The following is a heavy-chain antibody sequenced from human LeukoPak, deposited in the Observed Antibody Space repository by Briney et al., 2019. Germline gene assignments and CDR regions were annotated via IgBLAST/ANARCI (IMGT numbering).Heavy chain of an antibody. D-gene: IGHD3-22*01. CDR3: ARDRMMLYYDSSGYYPDSYWCFDL. CDR2: TYYRSKWYN. J-gene: IGHJ2*01. Sequence: SQTLSLTCAISGDSVSSNSAAWNWIRQSPSRGLEWLGRTYYRSKWYNDYAVSVKSRITINPDTSKNQFSLQLNSVTPEDTAVYYCARDRMMLYYDSSGYYPDSYWCFDLWGRGTLVTVSS. CDR1: GDSVSSNSAA. V-gene: IGHV6-1*01.